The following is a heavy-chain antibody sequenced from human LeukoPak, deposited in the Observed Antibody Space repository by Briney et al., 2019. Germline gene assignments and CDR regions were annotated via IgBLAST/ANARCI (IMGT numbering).Heavy chain of an antibody. D-gene: IGHD1-26*01. CDR1: GYRFTSYW. Sequence: PGESLKISCKGSGYRFTSYWIAWVRQMPGKGLEWMGIIYPGDSDTRYSPSFQGQVTISADKSINTAYLQWSSLKASHTAMYYCATQTGTAGAVLKPFHIWGQGTMVTVSS. V-gene: IGHV5-51*01. J-gene: IGHJ3*02. CDR3: ATQTGTAGAVLKPFHI. CDR2: IYPGDSDT.